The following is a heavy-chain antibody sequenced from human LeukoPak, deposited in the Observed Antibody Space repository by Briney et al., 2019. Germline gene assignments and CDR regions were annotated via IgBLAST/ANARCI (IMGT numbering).Heavy chain of an antibody. CDR1: GGSISTYY. CDR2: IYYSGST. J-gene: IGHJ5*02. D-gene: IGHD2-2*02. V-gene: IGHV4-59*12. CDR3: VRPGGGYCSSTSCYSRPDNWFDP. Sequence: SETLSLTCTVSGGSISTYYWSWIRQPPGKGLEWIGYIYYSGSTNYNPSLQSRVTISVDTSKNQFSLKLSSVTAADTAVYYCVRPGGGYCSSTSCYSRPDNWFDPWGQGTLVTVSS.